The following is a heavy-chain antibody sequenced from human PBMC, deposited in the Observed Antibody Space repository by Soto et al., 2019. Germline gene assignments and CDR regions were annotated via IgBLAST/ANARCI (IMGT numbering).Heavy chain of an antibody. J-gene: IGHJ6*02. V-gene: IGHV1-18*01. Sequence: SWVRQAPGQGLEWMGWISAYNGNTNYAQKLQGRVTMTTDTSTSTAYMELRSLRSDDTAVYYCARDTTISSSWYYYYGMDVWGQGTTVTVSS. D-gene: IGHD6-13*01. CDR2: ISAYNGNT. CDR3: ARDTTISSSWYYYYGMDV.